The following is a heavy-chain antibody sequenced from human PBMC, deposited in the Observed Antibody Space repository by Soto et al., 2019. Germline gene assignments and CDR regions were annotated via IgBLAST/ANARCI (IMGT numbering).Heavy chain of an antibody. CDR3: ARRAVTTWGYYYYYGMDV. CDR2: IYPGDSDT. Sequence: PGESLKISCKGSGYSFTSYWIGWVRQMPGKGLEWMGIIYPGDSDTRYSPSFQGQVTISADKSISTAYLQWSSLKASDTAMYYCARRAVTTWGYYYYYGMDVWGQGTTVTVSS. J-gene: IGHJ6*02. V-gene: IGHV5-51*01. CDR1: GYSFTSYW. D-gene: IGHD4-17*01.